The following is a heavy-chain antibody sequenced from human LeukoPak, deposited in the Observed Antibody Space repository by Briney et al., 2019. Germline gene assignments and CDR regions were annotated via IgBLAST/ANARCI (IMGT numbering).Heavy chain of an antibody. Sequence: GGSLRLSCAASGFTFSDYYMSWVRQAPGKGLEWVSSISSSSSYIYYADSVKGRFTISRDNAKNSLYLQMNSLRAEDTAVYYCARDLMTTVTTVDYWGQGTLVTVSS. CDR3: ARDLMTTVTTVDY. D-gene: IGHD4-17*01. J-gene: IGHJ4*02. CDR1: GFTFSDYY. V-gene: IGHV3-21*01. CDR2: ISSSSSYI.